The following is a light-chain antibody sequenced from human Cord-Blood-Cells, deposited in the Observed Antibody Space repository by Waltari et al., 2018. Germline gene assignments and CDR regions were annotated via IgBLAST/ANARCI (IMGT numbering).Light chain of an antibody. Sequence: QSALTQPRPVSGSPGPSVTISCPGTSSDVGGYNSVSWYQQHPGKAPKLMIYDVSKRPSGVPDRFSGSKSSNTASLTISGFQAEDDADYYCCSYAGSYTLVLGGGTKLTVL. CDR2: DVS. J-gene: IGLJ2*01. CDR3: CSYAGSYTLV. V-gene: IGLV2-11*01. CDR1: SSDVGGYNS.